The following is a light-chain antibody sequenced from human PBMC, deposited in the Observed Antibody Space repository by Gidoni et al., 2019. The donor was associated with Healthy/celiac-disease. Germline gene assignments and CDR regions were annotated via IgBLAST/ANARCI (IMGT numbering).Light chain of an antibody. V-gene: IGLV1-44*01. CDR2: SNN. Sequence: QSVLTQPPSASGTPGQGVTISCSGSSSNLGSNTVNWYQQLPGTAPKLLIYSNNQRPPGVPDRFSGSKSGTSASLAISGLQSEDEADYYCAAWDDSLNGPVFGGGTKLTVL. CDR1: SSNLGSNT. J-gene: IGLJ2*01. CDR3: AAWDDSLNGPV.